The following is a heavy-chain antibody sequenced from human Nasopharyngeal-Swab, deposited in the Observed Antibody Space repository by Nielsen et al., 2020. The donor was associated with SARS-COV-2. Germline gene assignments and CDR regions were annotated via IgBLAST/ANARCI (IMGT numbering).Heavy chain of an antibody. J-gene: IGHJ3*02. CDR2: INHSGST. CDR3: ARAGSGPLYAFDI. D-gene: IGHD6-19*01. Sequence: SETLSLTCAVYGGSFSGYYWSWIRQPPGKGLEWIGEINHSGSTNYNPSLKSRVTISVDTSKNQFSLKLSSVTAAGTAVYYCARAGSGPLYAFDIWGQGTMVTVSS. V-gene: IGHV4-34*01. CDR1: GGSFSGYY.